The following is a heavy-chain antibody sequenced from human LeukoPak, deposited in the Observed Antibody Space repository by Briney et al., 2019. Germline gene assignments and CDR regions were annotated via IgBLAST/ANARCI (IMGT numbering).Heavy chain of an antibody. CDR1: GGSISSYY. V-gene: IGHV4-59*01. CDR3: ARRGPAGWFDP. J-gene: IGHJ5*02. Sequence: SETLSLTCTVSGGSISSYYWSWIRQPPGKGLEWIGYIYYSGSTKYNPSLKSRVTISVDTSKNQFSLKMSFVTAADTAVYYCARRGPAGWFDPWGQGTLVTVSS. CDR2: IYYSGST.